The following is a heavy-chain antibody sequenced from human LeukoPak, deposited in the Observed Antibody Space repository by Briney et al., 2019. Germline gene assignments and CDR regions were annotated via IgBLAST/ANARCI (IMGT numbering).Heavy chain of an antibody. CDR1: GGSISSGGYY. CDR2: IYYSGST. J-gene: IGHJ6*02. CDR3: ARVGIPAAIAPYYYYGMDV. Sequence: SETLSLTCTVSGGSISSGGYYWSWIRQHPGKGLEWIGYIYYSGSTYYNPSLKSRVTISVDTSKNQSSLKLSSVTAADTAVYYCARVGIPAAIAPYYYYGMDVWGQGTTVAVSS. D-gene: IGHD2-2*02. V-gene: IGHV4-31*03.